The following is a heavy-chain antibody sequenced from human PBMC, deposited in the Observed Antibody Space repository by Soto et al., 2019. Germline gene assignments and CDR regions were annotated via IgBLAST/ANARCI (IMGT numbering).Heavy chain of an antibody. Sequence: QVQLVQSGGEVKKPGASVKVSCKASGYTFNLYGITWVRQAPGEGPEWLGWISAQNGNATYAQRFKGRVTRTIETSTTTSYMELGSLTSDDTAVYYCARITSTSRALGYWGQGTLVTVSS. V-gene: IGHV1-18*01. CDR2: ISAQNGNA. J-gene: IGHJ4*02. D-gene: IGHD3-3*01. CDR3: ARITSTSRALGY. CDR1: GYTFNLYG.